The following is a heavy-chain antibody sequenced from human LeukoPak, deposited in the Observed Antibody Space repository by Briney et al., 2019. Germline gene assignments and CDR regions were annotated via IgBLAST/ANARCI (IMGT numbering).Heavy chain of an antibody. D-gene: IGHD6-19*01. V-gene: IGHV3-30*18. CDR2: ISYDGRSI. Sequence: SGGSLRLSCAASGFAFSTYGTHWVRQAPGKGLEWVAVISYDGRSIHYADSVKGRFTISRDNSKNTLYLQMNSLRPEDTAVYYCAKEYSSGWSHWYFDLWGRGTLVTVSS. CDR1: GFAFSTYG. J-gene: IGHJ2*01. CDR3: AKEYSSGWSHWYFDL.